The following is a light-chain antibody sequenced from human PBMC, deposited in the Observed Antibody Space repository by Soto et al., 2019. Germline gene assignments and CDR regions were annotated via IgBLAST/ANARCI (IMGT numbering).Light chain of an antibody. J-gene: IGKJ1*01. CDR3: QQYNNWPRT. Sequence: EILMTQSPATLYVSPGERATMSCRASQSVSSNLAWYQQKPGQAPRLLIYGASTRATGIPARFSGSGSGTEFTLTISSLQSEDFAVYYCQQYNNWPRTFGQGTKVDIK. CDR2: GAS. V-gene: IGKV3-15*01. CDR1: QSVSSN.